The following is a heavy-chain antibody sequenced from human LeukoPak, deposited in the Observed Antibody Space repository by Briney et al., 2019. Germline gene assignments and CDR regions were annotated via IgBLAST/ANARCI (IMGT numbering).Heavy chain of an antibody. CDR1: GYTFTSYG. Sequence: ASVKYSCKASGYTFTSYGISWVREAPGQGLEWMGGIIPIFGTANYAQKFQGRVTITADESTSTAYMELSSLRSEDTAVYYCARGLVENYYYYYMDVWGKGTTVTISS. J-gene: IGHJ6*03. D-gene: IGHD1-1*01. CDR3: ARGLVENYYYYYMDV. CDR2: IIPIFGTA. V-gene: IGHV1-69*13.